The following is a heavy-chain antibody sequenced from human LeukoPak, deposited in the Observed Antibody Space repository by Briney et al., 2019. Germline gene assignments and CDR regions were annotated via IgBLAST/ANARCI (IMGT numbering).Heavy chain of an antibody. Sequence: GGSLRLSCAVSGFTFNTYSMNWVRQAPGKGLEWVSYISSSSDTIYYADSVKGRFTISRDNAKNSLYLQMNSLRAEDTAVYYCARDTRGESDYWGQGTLVTVSS. D-gene: IGHD2-2*01. V-gene: IGHV3-48*04. CDR1: GFTFNTYS. J-gene: IGHJ4*02. CDR2: ISSSSDTI. CDR3: ARDTRGESDY.